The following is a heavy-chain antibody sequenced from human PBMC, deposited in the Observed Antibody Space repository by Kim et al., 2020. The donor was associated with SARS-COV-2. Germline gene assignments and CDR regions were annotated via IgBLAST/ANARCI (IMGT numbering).Heavy chain of an antibody. V-gene: IGHV4-39*01. J-gene: IGHJ4*02. Sequence: YNPSLKSRITISVDTSKTQFSLKLSSVTAADTAVYYCARHYYYGSGSPNYWGQGTLVTVSS. CDR3: ARHYYYGSGSPNY. D-gene: IGHD3-10*01.